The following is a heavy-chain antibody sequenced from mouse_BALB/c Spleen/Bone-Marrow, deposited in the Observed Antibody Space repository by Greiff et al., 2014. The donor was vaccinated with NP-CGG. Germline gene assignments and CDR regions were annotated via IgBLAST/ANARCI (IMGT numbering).Heavy chain of an antibody. CDR1: GFNIKDTY. CDR2: IDPANGNT. Sequence: VQLQQSGAELVKPGSSVKLSCTASGFNIKDTYMHWVKQRPEQGLEWIGRIDPANGNTKYDPKFQGKATITADTSSNTAYLQLSSLTSEDTAVYYCARYYYGYYFDYWGQGTTLTVSS. J-gene: IGHJ2*01. CDR3: ARYYYGYYFDY. D-gene: IGHD1-2*01. V-gene: IGHV14-3*02.